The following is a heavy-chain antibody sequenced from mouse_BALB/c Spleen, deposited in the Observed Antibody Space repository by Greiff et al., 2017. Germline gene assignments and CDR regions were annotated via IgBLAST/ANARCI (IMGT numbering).Heavy chain of an antibody. CDR3: ARRNWDPLYAMDY. CDR1: GYSITSDYA. V-gene: IGHV3-2*02. D-gene: IGHD4-1*01. CDR2: ISYSGST. Sequence: EVQLQQSGPGLVKPSQSLSLTCTVTGYSITSDYAWNWIRQFPGNKLEWMGYISYSGSTSYNPSLKSRISITRDTSKNQFFLQLNSVTTEDTATYYWARRNWDPLYAMDYWGQGTSVTVSS. J-gene: IGHJ4*01.